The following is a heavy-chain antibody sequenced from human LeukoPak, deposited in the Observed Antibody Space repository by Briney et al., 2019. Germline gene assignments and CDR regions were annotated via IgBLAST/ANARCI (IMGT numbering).Heavy chain of an antibody. CDR2: ISSSSNDI. V-gene: IGHV3-21*01. CDR3: AVWGAFDY. D-gene: IGHD7-27*01. Sequence: GGSLRLSCAASGFTFSSYSVNWVRQAPGKGLEWVSFISSSSNDIYYADSVKGRFTISRDNAKNSLYLQMNSLRAEDTAVYYFAVWGAFDYWGQGAMVTVSS. CDR1: GFTFSSYS. J-gene: IGHJ4*02.